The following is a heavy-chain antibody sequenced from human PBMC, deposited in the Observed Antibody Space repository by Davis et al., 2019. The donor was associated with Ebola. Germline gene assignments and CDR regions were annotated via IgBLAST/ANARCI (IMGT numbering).Heavy chain of an antibody. CDR1: GFTFSNYW. CDR2: IEQDGSEK. J-gene: IGHJ4*02. Sequence: GESLKISCAASGFTFSNYWMSWVRQAPGKGLEWVANIEQDGSEKYYVDSLKGRFTISRDNSKNTLYLQMNSLRAEDTAVYYCTRELGPFDFWGQGTLVTVSS. V-gene: IGHV3-7*01. CDR3: TRELGPFDF. D-gene: IGHD7-27*01.